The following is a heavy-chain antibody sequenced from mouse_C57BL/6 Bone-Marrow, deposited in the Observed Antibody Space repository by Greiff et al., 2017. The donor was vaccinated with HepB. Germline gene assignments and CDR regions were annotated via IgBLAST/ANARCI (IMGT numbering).Heavy chain of an antibody. CDR1: GFTFSDYG. CDR2: ISSGSSTN. Sequence: EVHLVESGGGLVKPGGSLKLSCAASGFTFSDYGMHWVRQAPEKGLEWVAYISSGSSTNYYADTVKGRFTISRDNAKNTLFLQMTSLRSEDTAMYYCARTYPGFAYWGQGTLVTVSA. V-gene: IGHV5-17*01. CDR3: ARTYPGFAY. J-gene: IGHJ3*01. D-gene: IGHD5-1-1*01.